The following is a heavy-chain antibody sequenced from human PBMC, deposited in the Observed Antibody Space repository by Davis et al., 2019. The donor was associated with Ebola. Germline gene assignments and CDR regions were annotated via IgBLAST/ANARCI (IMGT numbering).Heavy chain of an antibody. D-gene: IGHD6-19*01. J-gene: IGHJ4*02. V-gene: IGHV3-9*03. CDR1: GFTFDDYA. CDR2: ISWNSGSI. Sequence: SLKISCAASGFTFDDYAMHWVRQAPGKGLEWVSGISWNSGSIGYADSVKGRFTISRDNAKNSLYLQMNSLRAEDMALYYCAKGGYSSSGWPFDYWGQGTLVTVSS. CDR3: AKGGYSSSGWPFDY.